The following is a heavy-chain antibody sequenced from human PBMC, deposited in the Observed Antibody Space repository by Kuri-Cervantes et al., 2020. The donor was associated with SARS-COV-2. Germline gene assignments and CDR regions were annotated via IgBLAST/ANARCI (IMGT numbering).Heavy chain of an antibody. Sequence: SETLSLTCTVSGGSISSHYWSWIRQPPGKGLEWIGYIYYSGSTNYNPSLKSRVTISVDTSKNQFSLKLSSVTAADTAVYYCARGHIYCSGGSCYQYYFDYWGQGTLVTVSS. V-gene: IGHV4-59*11. CDR3: ARGHIYCSGGSCYQYYFDY. J-gene: IGHJ4*02. CDR2: IYYSGST. CDR1: GGSISSHY. D-gene: IGHD2-15*01.